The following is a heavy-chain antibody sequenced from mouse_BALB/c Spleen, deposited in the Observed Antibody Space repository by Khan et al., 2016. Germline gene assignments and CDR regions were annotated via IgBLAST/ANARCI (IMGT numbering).Heavy chain of an antibody. CDR1: GYTFTSYW. CDR2: INPSTGYT. Sequence: QVQLKESGAELAKPGASVKMSCKASGYTFTSYWMHWVKQRPGQGLEWIGYINPSTGYTEYNQKFKDKATLTAAKYSSTSYMKLSSLTYKDSAVNCSARVHGYDDDGGQGTTLTVSS. J-gene: IGHJ2*01. V-gene: IGHV1-7*01. CDR3: ARVHGYDDD. D-gene: IGHD2-2*01.